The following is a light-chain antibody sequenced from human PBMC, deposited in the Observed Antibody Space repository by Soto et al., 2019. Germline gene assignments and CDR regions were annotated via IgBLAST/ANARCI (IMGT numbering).Light chain of an antibody. V-gene: IGLV1-44*01. CDR3: AAWDDSLNGRV. CDR2: NNN. Sequence: QSVLTQPPSASGTPGQRVSISCSGSSSNIGTKTVNWYQQLPGTAPKLLIYNNNQRPSGVPDRFSGSKSGTSASLAISGLQSDDEADYYCAAWDDSLNGRVFGGGTKFTVL. CDR1: SSNIGTKT. J-gene: IGLJ2*01.